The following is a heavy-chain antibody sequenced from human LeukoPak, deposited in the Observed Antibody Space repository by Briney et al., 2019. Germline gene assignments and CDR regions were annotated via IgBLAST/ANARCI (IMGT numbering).Heavy chain of an antibody. J-gene: IGHJ4*02. CDR1: GGTFSSYA. Sequence: SVKVSCKASGGTFSSYAISWGRQAAGQGLEWMGGIIPIFGTANYAQKFQGRVTITADESTSTAYMELSRLRSDDTAVYYCAREATIGVDYWGQGTLVTVSS. D-gene: IGHD5-12*01. CDR3: AREATIGVDY. V-gene: IGHV1-69*13. CDR2: IIPIFGTA.